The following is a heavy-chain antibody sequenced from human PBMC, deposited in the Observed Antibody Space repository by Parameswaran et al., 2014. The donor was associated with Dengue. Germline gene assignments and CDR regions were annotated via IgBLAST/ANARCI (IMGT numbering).Heavy chain of an antibody. Sequence: WVRQAPGQGLEWMGIINPSGGSTSYAQKFQGRVTMTRDTSTSTVYMELSSLRSEDTAVYYCLVRSLAFDIWGQGTMGHRLL. CDR3: LVRSLAFDI. J-gene: IGHJ3*02. V-gene: IGHV1-46*01. D-gene: IGHD1-26*01. CDR2: INPSGGST.